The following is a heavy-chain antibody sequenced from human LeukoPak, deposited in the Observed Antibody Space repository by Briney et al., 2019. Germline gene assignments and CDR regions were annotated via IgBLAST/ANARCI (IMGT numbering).Heavy chain of an antibody. CDR2: IYTSGST. J-gene: IGHJ6*03. Sequence: SETLSLTCSVSGGSISSGSYYWSWIRQPAGKGLEWIGRIYTSGSTNYNPSLKSRVTISVDTSKNQFPLKLSSVTAADTAVYYCARGEIQLFSGYYYYYMDVWGKGTTVTISS. D-gene: IGHD5-18*01. V-gene: IGHV4-61*02. CDR1: GGSISSGSYY. CDR3: ARGEIQLFSGYYYYYMDV.